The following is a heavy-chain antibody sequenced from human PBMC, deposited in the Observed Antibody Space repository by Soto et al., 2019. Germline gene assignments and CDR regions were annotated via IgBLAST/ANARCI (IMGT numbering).Heavy chain of an antibody. Sequence: QVQLVQSGAAVKKPGSSVKVSCKASGGTFSSYTISWVRQAPGQGLEWMGRIIPILGIANYAQKFQGRVTITADKSTTTAYMELSSLRSEDTAVYYCARSGSGDYYYYGMDVWGQGTTVTVSS. V-gene: IGHV1-69*02. CDR1: GGTFSSYT. J-gene: IGHJ6*02. CDR3: ARSGSGDYYYYGMDV. D-gene: IGHD6-25*01. CDR2: IIPILGIA.